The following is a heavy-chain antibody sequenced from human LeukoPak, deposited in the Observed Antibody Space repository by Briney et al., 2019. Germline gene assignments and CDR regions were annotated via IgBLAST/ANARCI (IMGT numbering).Heavy chain of an antibody. CDR1: GVTFSSSS. Sequence: PGGSLRLSCAASGVTFSSSSMSWVRQAPGKGLEWVSYITSGSSPISYADSVKGRFTISRDNSKNTLYLQMNSLRAEDTAVYYCARGKQWLVGLLDYWGQGTLVTVSS. V-gene: IGHV3-48*01. J-gene: IGHJ4*02. CDR2: ITSGSSPI. D-gene: IGHD6-19*01. CDR3: ARGKQWLVGLLDY.